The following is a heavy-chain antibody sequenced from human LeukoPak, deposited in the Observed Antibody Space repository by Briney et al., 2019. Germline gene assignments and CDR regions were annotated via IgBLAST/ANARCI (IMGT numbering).Heavy chain of an antibody. CDR1: GGSFSGYY. CDR3: ARATVRCWFDP. D-gene: IGHD4-17*01. CDR2: INHSGST. Sequence: SETLSLTCAVYGGSFSGYYWNWIRQPPGKGLEWIGEINHSGSTNYNPSLKSRVTISVDTSKNQFSLKLSSVTAADTAVYCCARATVRCWFDPWGQGTLVTVSS. J-gene: IGHJ5*02. V-gene: IGHV4-34*01.